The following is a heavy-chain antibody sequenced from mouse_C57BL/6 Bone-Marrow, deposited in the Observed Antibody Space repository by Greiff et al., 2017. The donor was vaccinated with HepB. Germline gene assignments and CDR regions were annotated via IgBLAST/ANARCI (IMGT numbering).Heavy chain of an antibody. D-gene: IGHD2-3*01. V-gene: IGHV1-61*01. Sequence: QVQLKQPGAELVRPGSSVKLSCKASGYTFTSYWMDWVKQRPGQGLEWIGNIYPSDSETHYNQKFKDKATLTVDKSSSTAYMQLSSLTSEDSAVYYCARGLLGFAYWGQGTLVTVSA. CDR2: IYPSDSET. CDR1: GYTFTSYW. CDR3: ARGLLGFAY. J-gene: IGHJ3*01.